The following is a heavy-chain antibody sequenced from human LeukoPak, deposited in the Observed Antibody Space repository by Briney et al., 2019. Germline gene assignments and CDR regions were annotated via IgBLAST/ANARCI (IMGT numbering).Heavy chain of an antibody. CDR2: INHSGST. CDR1: GGSFSGYY. CDR3: ARGVVRLRYFDWLSIDY. J-gene: IGHJ4*02. D-gene: IGHD3-9*01. V-gene: IGHV4-34*01. Sequence: PSETLSLTCAVYGGSFSGYYWSWIRQPPGKGLEWIGEINHSGSTNYNPSRKSRVTISVDTSKNQFSLKLSSVTAADTAVYYCARGVVRLRYFDWLSIDYWGQGTLVTVSS.